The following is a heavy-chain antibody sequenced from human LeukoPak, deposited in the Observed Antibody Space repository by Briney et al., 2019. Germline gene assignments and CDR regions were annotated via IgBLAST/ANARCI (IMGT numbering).Heavy chain of an antibody. CDR2: ILSDGSKE. Sequence: GGSLRLSCEASGFRGLSSFSSYGMHWVRQAPGKGLEWVAVILSDGSKEFYTDSVKGRFTISRDNSKNTLYLQMNSLRAEDTAVYYCVRDDDRPDNGLDYWGQGTLVTVSS. CDR1: GFRGLSSFSSYG. CDR3: VRDDDRPDNGLDY. D-gene: IGHD3-22*01. V-gene: IGHV3-33*08. J-gene: IGHJ4*02.